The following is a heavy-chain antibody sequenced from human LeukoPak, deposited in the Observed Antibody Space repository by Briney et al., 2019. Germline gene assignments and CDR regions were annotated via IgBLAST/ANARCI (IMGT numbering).Heavy chain of an antibody. V-gene: IGHV3-66*01. CDR2: IYSGGST. CDR3: ARDKGNGYNNDGIDY. D-gene: IGHD5-24*01. Sequence: PGGSLRLSCAASGFTVSSNYMSWVRQAPGKGLEWVSVIYSGGSTYYADSVKGRFTISRDNSKNTLYLQMNSLRAEDTAVYYCARDKGNGYNNDGIDYWGQGTLVTVSS. CDR1: GFTVSSNY. J-gene: IGHJ4*02.